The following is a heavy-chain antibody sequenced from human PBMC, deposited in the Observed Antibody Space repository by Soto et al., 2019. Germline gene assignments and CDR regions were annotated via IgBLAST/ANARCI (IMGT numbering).Heavy chain of an antibody. J-gene: IGHJ6*02. CDR1: GGSISSYY. CDR3: ARVSGSYYYGMDV. Sequence: SETLSLTCTVPGGSISSYYWSWIRQPPGKGLEWIGYIYYSGSTNYNPSLKSRVTISVDKSKNQFSLKLSSVIAADTAVYYCARVSGSYYYGMDVWGQGTTVTVSS. D-gene: IGHD1-26*01. CDR2: IYYSGST. V-gene: IGHV4-59*12.